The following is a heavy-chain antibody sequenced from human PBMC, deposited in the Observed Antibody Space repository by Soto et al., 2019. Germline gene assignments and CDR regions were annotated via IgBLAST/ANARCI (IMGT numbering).Heavy chain of an antibody. CDR3: ARMASFGSLNWFDP. Sequence: SVPVSRLPSRFTFTNNYLTCVRQATGQGLEWMGWMNPGSGDTGYAQNVQGRVTMTRNISIATAYMELSSLRSEDTAIYYCARMASFGSLNWFDPWGQGTLVTVSS. D-gene: IGHD5-18*01. CDR2: MNPGSGDT. V-gene: IGHV1-8*01. J-gene: IGHJ5*02. CDR1: RFTFTNNY.